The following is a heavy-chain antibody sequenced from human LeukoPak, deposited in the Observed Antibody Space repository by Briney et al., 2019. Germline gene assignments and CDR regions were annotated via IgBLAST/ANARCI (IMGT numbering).Heavy chain of an antibody. CDR3: ARGVNYGFDY. CDR1: GFTFSSYS. D-gene: IGHD3-10*01. CDR2: IRSSGGDT. Sequence: SGGSLRLSCAASGFTFSSYSINWVRQAPGKGLEWVSHIRSSGGDTYYADSVTGRFTISRDNAKYSLYLQMNSLRDEDTAIYYCARGVNYGFDYWGQGSLVTVSS. V-gene: IGHV3-48*02. J-gene: IGHJ4*02.